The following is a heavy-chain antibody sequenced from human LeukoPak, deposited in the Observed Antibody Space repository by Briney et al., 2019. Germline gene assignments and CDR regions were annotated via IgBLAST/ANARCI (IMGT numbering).Heavy chain of an antibody. CDR2: IYYSGST. D-gene: IGHD4-11*01. V-gene: IGHV4-59*01. Sequence: SETLSLTCTVSGGSIISYYWSWIRQPPGKGLEWIGYIYYSGSTNYNPSLKSRVTISVDTSKNQFSLKLSSVTAADTAVYYCARAPDYLYYYGMDVWGQGTTVTVSS. CDR1: GGSIISYY. J-gene: IGHJ6*02. CDR3: ARAPDYLYYYGMDV.